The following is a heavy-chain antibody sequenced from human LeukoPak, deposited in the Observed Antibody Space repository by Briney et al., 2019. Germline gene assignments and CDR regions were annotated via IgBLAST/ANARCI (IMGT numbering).Heavy chain of an antibody. Sequence: SETLSLTCTVSSGSISSRYWSWIRQPPGKGLEWIGYIYYSGSTNYNPSLKSRVTISVDTSKNQFSLNLSSVTAADTAVYYCARRLEMYDVFDIWGQGTMVTASS. CDR2: IYYSGST. CDR3: ARRLEMYDVFDI. J-gene: IGHJ3*02. CDR1: SGSISSRY. D-gene: IGHD5-24*01. V-gene: IGHV4-59*08.